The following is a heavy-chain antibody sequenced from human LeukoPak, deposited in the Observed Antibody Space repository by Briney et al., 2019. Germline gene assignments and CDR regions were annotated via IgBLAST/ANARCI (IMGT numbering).Heavy chain of an antibody. CDR3: ARGRRDLDY. CDR1: GFTFSSYE. D-gene: IGHD6-6*01. Sequence: GGSLRLSCAASGFTFSSYEMNWVRRAPGKGLEWVSYITSGSTIYYADSVKGRFTISRDNAKSSLYLQMNGLRAEDTAVYYCARGRRDLDYWGQGTLVTVST. CDR2: ITSGSTI. J-gene: IGHJ4*02. V-gene: IGHV3-48*03.